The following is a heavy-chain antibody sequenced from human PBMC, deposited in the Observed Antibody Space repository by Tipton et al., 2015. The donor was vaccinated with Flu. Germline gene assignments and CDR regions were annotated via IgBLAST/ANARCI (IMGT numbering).Heavy chain of an antibody. CDR2: ISAYTGDT. CDR3: ARELVQGSVSRYTGMDV. D-gene: IGHD3-10*01. CDR1: GYTFNTYG. V-gene: IGHV1-18*01. J-gene: IGHJ6*02. Sequence: QVQLVQSGAEVKMPGASVKVSCRASGYTFNTYGVSWVRQAPGQGLEWMGWISAYTGDTHYAQKVQGRVTLTTDTSTNTVYMELKGLRSDDTALYYCARELVQGSVSRYTGMDVWGQGTKVTVSS.